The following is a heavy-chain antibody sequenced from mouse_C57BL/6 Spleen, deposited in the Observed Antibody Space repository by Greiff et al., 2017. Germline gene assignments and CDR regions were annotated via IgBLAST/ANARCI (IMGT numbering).Heavy chain of an antibody. CDR2: ISSGGDYI. D-gene: IGHD1-1*01. V-gene: IGHV5-9-1*02. Sequence: EVKLVESGEGLVKPGGSLKLSCAASGFTFSSYAMSWVRQTPEKRLEWVAYISSGGDYIYYADTVKGRFTISRDNARNTLYLQMSSLKAEDTAMYYCTRDDYYGSSLYYAKDDGGQGTSVTVSA. CDR3: TRDDYYGSSLYYAKDD. J-gene: IGHJ4*01. CDR1: GFTFSSYA.